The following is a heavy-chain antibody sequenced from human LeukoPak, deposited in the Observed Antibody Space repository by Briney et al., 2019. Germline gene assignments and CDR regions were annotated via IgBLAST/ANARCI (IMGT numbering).Heavy chain of an antibody. J-gene: IGHJ4*02. D-gene: IGHD3-22*01. Sequence: ASVKVSCKASGYTFTSYAMNWVRQATGQGLEWMGWMNPNSGNRGYAPKFQGRVTMTRNTSINTAYMELSSLRSEDTAVYYCVTITVAGAVSVYYFDLWGQGTLVTVSS. V-gene: IGHV1-8*02. CDR2: MNPNSGNR. CDR1: GYTFTSYA. CDR3: VTITVAGAVSVYYFDL.